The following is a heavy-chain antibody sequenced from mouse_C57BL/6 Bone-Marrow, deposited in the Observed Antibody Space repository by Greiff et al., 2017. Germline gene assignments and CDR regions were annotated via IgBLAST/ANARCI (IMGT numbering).Heavy chain of an antibody. CDR2: INPNNGGT. CDR3: ASVSMVYYAMDY. D-gene: IGHD1-1*02. J-gene: IGHJ4*01. CDR1: GYTFTDYY. V-gene: IGHV1-26*01. Sequence: EVQLQQSGPELVKPGASVKISCKASGYTFTDYYMNWVKQSHGKSLEWIGDINPNNGGTSYNQKFKGKATLTVDKSSSTAYMELRSLTSEDSAVYYCASVSMVYYAMDYWGQGTSVTVSS.